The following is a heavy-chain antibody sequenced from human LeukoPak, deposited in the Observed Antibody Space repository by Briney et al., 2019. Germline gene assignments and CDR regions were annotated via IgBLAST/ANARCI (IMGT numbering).Heavy chain of an antibody. J-gene: IGHJ4*02. V-gene: IGHV4-59*01. CDR3: AGNGDY. CDR2: IHNSGST. Sequence: PSETLSLTCTVSGVSISTYYRNWIRHPPGKGLECVGYIHNSGSTSYSPSLMSRVTISVDTSKNQFSLKVTSVTAADSAAYYCAGNGDYWGQGTLVAVSS. CDR1: GVSISTYY. D-gene: IGHD2-8*01.